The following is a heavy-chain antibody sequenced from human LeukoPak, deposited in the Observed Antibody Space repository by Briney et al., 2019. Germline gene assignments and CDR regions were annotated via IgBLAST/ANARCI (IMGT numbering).Heavy chain of an antibody. D-gene: IGHD2/OR15-2a*01. CDR2: IKSKADGGAT. Sequence: PGGSLRLSCTASGFIFSNAWMSWVREAPGKGLEGVGRIKSKADGGATDYAAPVKGRFTISKDDSKNTLYLQMNSLKSEDTAVYYCTTEYYASGALTPIDYWGQGTLVTVSS. CDR1: GFIFSNAW. J-gene: IGHJ4*02. CDR3: TTEYYASGALTPIDY. V-gene: IGHV3-15*01.